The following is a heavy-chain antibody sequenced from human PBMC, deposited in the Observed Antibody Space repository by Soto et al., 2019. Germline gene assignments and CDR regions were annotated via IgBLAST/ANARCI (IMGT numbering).Heavy chain of an antibody. CDR1: GYTFTSYD. CDR3: ARDFVDYRRYYYYGMDV. Sequence: GASVKVSCKASGYTFTSYDINWVRQATGQGLEWMGWMNPNSGNTGYAQKFQGRVTMTRNTSISTAYMELSSLRSEDTAVYYCARDFVDYRRYYYYGMDVWGQGTTVTVSS. D-gene: IGHD4-4*01. J-gene: IGHJ6*02. CDR2: MNPNSGNT. V-gene: IGHV1-8*01.